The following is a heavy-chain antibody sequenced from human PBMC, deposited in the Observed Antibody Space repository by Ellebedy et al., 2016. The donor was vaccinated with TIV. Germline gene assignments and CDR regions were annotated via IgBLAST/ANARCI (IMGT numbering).Heavy chain of an antibody. J-gene: IGHJ6*02. V-gene: IGHV3-9*01. CDR2: ITWNSGSI. CDR1: GFTFDDYA. CDR3: ARDSKGRELRLVGMDV. Sequence: SLKISCAASGFTFDDYAMHWVRQAPGKGLEWVSGITWNSGSIDYADSVKGRFTISRDNAKNSLYLQMNSLRAEDTAVYYCARDSKGRELRLVGMDVWGQGTTVTVSS. D-gene: IGHD1-26*01.